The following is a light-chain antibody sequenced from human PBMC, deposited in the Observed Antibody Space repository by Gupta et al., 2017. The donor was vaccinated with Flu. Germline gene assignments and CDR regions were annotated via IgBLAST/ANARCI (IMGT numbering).Light chain of an antibody. V-gene: IGLV1-51*01. Sequence: VTISSSGSSSNIGNNYVSWAQQLPGPTPKLLIYDNNKRPAGIPDRFSGSKSGTSATLGITGLQTGDEADYYCGTLDSRLSAAVFGGGTKLTVL. CDR2: DNN. CDR1: SSNIGNNY. CDR3: GTLDSRLSAAV. J-gene: IGLJ7*01.